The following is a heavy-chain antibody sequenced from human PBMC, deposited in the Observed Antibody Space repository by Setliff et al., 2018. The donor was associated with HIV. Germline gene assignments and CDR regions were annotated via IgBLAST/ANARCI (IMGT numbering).Heavy chain of an antibody. CDR1: GFTFSSYW. V-gene: IGHV3-7*03. Sequence: LRLSCAASGFTFSSYWMSWVRQAPGKGLEWMANIKQDGSEKYYVDSVKGRFTISRDNAKNSLYLQMNSLRAEDTAVYYCAKMGSPVGPDAFDIWGQGTMVTV. CDR3: AKMGSPVGPDAFDI. D-gene: IGHD2-8*01. J-gene: IGHJ3*02. CDR2: IKQDGSEK.